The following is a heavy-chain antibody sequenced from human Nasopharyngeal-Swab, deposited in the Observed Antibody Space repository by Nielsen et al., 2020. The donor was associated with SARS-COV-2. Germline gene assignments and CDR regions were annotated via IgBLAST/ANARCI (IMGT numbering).Heavy chain of an antibody. CDR3: ARVALGSYLRGRGMDV. CDR1: NGSINSYY. J-gene: IGHJ6*02. CDR2: IYFSGST. Sequence: LRLSCTVSNGSINSYYWSWIRQPPGKGLEWIGYIYFSGSTSYNPSLKSRVTMSVDTSKNQFSLNLTSVTAADTAVYYCARVALGSYLRGRGMDVWGQGTTVTVSS. V-gene: IGHV4-59*13. D-gene: IGHD3-16*02.